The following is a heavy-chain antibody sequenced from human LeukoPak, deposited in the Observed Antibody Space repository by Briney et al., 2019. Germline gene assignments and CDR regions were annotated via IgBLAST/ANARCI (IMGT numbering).Heavy chain of an antibody. CDR3: ARDGINGNYYFDY. Sequence: PGGSLRLSCAASGFTFTTYAMHWVRQAPGKGLEWVAVIRYDGSKKYYADSVKGRFTISRDNSKNLVSLQMNSLSAGDAAVYYCARDGINGNYYFDYWGQGTLVTVSS. J-gene: IGHJ4*02. D-gene: IGHD4-23*01. CDR1: GFTFTTYA. V-gene: IGHV3-30*04. CDR2: IRYDGSKK.